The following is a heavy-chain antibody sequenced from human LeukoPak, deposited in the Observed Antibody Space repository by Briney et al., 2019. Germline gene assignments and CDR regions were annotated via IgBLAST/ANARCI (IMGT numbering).Heavy chain of an antibody. CDR1: GFTFSSYA. V-gene: IGHV3-23*01. Sequence: GGSLRLSCAASGFTFSSYAMSWVRQAPGKGLEWVSAISGSGGSTYYADSVKGRFTISRDNAKNSLYLQMNSLRAEDTAVYYCARGPGDRDGSYFIGGFDYWGQGTLVTVSS. J-gene: IGHJ4*02. D-gene: IGHD1-26*01. CDR2: ISGSGGST. CDR3: ARGPGDRDGSYFIGGFDY.